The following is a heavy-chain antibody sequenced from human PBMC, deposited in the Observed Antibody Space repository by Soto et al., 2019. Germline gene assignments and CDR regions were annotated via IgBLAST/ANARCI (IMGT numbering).Heavy chain of an antibody. V-gene: IGHV1-18*01. CDR2: ISAYNGNT. J-gene: IGHJ4*02. CDR3: ARDAAIGMNDY. D-gene: IGHD1-20*01. CDR1: GYTFTSYG. Sequence: ASVKVSSKSSGYTFTSYGISWVRQAPGQGLEWMGWISAYNGNTKYAQNLQGRVTMTTDTSTSTAYMELRSLRSDDTAVYYCARDAAIGMNDYWGQGTLVTVSS.